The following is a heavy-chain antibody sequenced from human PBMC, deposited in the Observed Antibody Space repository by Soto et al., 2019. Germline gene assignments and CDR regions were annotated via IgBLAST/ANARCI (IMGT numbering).Heavy chain of an antibody. J-gene: IGHJ6*02. V-gene: IGHV1-18*04. CDR3: ARSYGSGSYSLYYYGIDV. D-gene: IGHD3-10*01. CDR1: GYTFTSYG. Sequence: ASVKVSCKASGYTFTSYGISWVRQAPGQGLEWMGWISAYNGNTNYAQKLQGRVTMTTDTSTSTAYMELRSLRSDDTAVYYCARSYGSGSYSLYYYGIDVWGQGTTVTVSS. CDR2: ISAYNGNT.